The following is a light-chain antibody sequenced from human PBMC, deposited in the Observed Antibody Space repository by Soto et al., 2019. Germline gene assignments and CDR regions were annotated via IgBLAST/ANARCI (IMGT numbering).Light chain of an antibody. CDR2: SAS. V-gene: IGKV1-39*01. CDR3: QQSFITPFA. Sequence: DIQMTQSPSSLSASAGGRVTITCRASQYISTYLSWYQQKPGKAPKLLIDSASSLQSGVPSRFSGGRSGTDFSLTIYSLQLEDFATYYCQQSFITPFAFGQGTKLEIK. CDR1: QYISTY. J-gene: IGKJ2*01.